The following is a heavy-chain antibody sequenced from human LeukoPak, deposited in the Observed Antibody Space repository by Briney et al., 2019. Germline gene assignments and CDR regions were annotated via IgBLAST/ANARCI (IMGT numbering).Heavy chain of an antibody. CDR3: AKPHYSGSGSHSREDY. Sequence: PGGSLRLSCAASGFTFSSYAMSWVRQAPGKGLECVSAISGSGDDTYYADSVKGRFTISRDNSKITVYLQMSSLRAEDTAVYYCAKPHYSGSGSHSREDYWGQGTLVTVSS. CDR2: ISGSGDDT. J-gene: IGHJ4*02. CDR1: GFTFSSYA. V-gene: IGHV3-23*01. D-gene: IGHD3-10*01.